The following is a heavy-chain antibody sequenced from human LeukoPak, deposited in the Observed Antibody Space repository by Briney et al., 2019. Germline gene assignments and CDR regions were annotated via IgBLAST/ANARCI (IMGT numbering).Heavy chain of an antibody. CDR2: ISSSSSYI. CDR1: GFTFSSYS. Sequence: GGSLRLSCAASGFTFSSYSMNWVRQAPGKGLEWVSSISSSSSYIYYTDSVKGRFTISRDNAKNSLYLQMNSLRAEDTAVYYCARDPSAYYYDSGSYPTGWGQGTLVTVSS. J-gene: IGHJ4*02. V-gene: IGHV3-21*01. D-gene: IGHD3-10*01. CDR3: ARDPSAYYYDSGSYPTG.